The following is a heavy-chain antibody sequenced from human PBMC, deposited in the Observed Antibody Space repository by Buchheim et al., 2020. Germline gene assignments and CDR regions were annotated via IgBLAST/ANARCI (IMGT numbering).Heavy chain of an antibody. D-gene: IGHD2-2*01. Sequence: QVQLQESGPGLVKPSETLSLTCTVSGGSMSRYYWSWTRQSPGKGLEWIGYIFYSGSTNYNPALKSRVTISVDMSNNQLSLKLNSVTAADTAVYYCARHRALGYCSSLNCYSFDPWGQGIL. J-gene: IGHJ5*01. CDR2: IFYSGST. CDR1: GGSMSRYY. V-gene: IGHV4-59*08. CDR3: ARHRALGYCSSLNCYSFDP.